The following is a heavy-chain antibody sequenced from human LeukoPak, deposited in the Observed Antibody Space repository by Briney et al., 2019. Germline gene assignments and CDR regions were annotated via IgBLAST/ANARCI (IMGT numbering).Heavy chain of an antibody. D-gene: IGHD1-1*01. Sequence: SVKVSCKASGGTFSSYAISWVRQAPGQGLEWMGRIIPILGIANYAQKFQGRVTITADKSTSTAYMELSSLRSEDTAVYYCARDRLDWDAFDIWGQGTMVTVSS. CDR2: IIPILGIA. CDR1: GGTFSSYA. CDR3: ARDRLDWDAFDI. J-gene: IGHJ3*02. V-gene: IGHV1-69*04.